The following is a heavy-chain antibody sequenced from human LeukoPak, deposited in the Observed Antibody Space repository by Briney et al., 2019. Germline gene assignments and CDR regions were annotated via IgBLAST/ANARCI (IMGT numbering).Heavy chain of an antibody. CDR2: ISDSGGYT. V-gene: IGHV3-23*01. J-gene: IGHJ4*02. D-gene: IGHD2-15*01. Sequence: GGSLRLSCAASGFTFSSYSMSWVRQAPGKGLEWVSVISDSGGYTSYADSVKGRFTISRDNSKNTLYLQMNSLSAEDTAVYYCAKYIVATNSNLVAATRRYFDYWGQGTLVTVSS. CDR3: AKYIVATNSNLVAATRRYFDY. CDR1: GFTFSSYS.